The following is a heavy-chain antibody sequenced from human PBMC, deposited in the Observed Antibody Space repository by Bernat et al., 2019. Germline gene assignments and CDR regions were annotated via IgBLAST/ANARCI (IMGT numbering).Heavy chain of an antibody. J-gene: IGHJ4*02. D-gene: IGHD4-17*01. CDR3: TYATVNKGVY. CDR2: IRSKANSYAT. V-gene: IGHV3-73*02. Sequence: EVQLVESGGGLVQPGGSLKLSCAASGFTFSGSAIHWVRQASGKGLEWVGRIRSKANSYATAYAASVKGRFTSSRDDSKNTAYLQMNSLKTEDTAVYYCTYATVNKGVYWGQGTLVTVSS. CDR1: GFTFSGSA.